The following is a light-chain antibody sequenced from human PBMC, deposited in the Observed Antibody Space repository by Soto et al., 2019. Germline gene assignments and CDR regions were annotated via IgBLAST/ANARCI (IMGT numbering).Light chain of an antibody. V-gene: IGLV1-44*01. CDR2: SIN. Sequence: QSVLTQPPSASATPGQTVTISCSGRYSNIGSNFVSWYQRLPGTAPKLLIYSINQRPSGVPDRFSGSKPGTSASLTISGLQSEDEADYFCSSWDDSLDGPVFGGGTKLTVL. CDR1: YSNIGSNF. CDR3: SSWDDSLDGPV. J-gene: IGLJ3*02.